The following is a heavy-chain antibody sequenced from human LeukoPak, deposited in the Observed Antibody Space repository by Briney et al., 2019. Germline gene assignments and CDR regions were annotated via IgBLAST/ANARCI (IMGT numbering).Heavy chain of an antibody. V-gene: IGHV3-21*01. CDR2: ISSSSSYI. CDR3: ARQRGDAFDI. J-gene: IGHJ3*02. CDR1: GFTFSSYS. Sequence: GGSLRLSCAASGFTFSSYSMNWVRQAPGKGLEWVSSISSSSSYIYYADSVKGRFTISRDNAKNSLHLQMNGLRAEDTAVYYCARQRGDAFDIWGQGTMVTVSS.